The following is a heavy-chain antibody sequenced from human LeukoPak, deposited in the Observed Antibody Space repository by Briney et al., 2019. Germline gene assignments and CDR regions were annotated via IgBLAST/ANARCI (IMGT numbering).Heavy chain of an antibody. CDR3: ARVPVAAREYFDY. D-gene: IGHD6-19*01. Sequence: PSETLSLTCTVSGASLSSYYWSWIRQSPGKGLEWIGYIYYSGNTNYNPSLRSRVTISIDTSKNQFSLKLNSVTPADTAVYYCARVPVAAREYFDYWGQGTLVTVSS. J-gene: IGHJ4*02. CDR1: GASLSSYY. V-gene: IGHV4-59*01. CDR2: IYYSGNT.